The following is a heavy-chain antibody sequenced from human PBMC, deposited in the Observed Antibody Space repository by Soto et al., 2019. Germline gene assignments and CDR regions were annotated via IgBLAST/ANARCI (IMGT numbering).Heavy chain of an antibody. J-gene: IGHJ4*02. CDR2: IIPIFGTA. Sequence: SVKVSCKASGGTFSSYAISWVRQAPGQGLEWMGGIIPIFGTANYAQKFQGRVTITADESTSTAYMELSSLRSEDTAVYYCARDARYSSGVSDWGQGTLVTVSS. CDR3: ARDARYSSGVSD. D-gene: IGHD6-19*01. V-gene: IGHV1-69*13. CDR1: GGTFSSYA.